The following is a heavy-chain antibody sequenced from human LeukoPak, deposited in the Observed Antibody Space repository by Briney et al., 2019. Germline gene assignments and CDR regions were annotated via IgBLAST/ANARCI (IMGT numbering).Heavy chain of an antibody. CDR3: ARTRYDYYDSSGEVSYYMDV. CDR2: IYTSGST. J-gene: IGHJ6*03. Sequence: SETLSLTCTVSGGSTSTYYWSWIRQPAGKGLEWIGRIYTSGSTNYNPSLKSRVTMSVDTSKNQFSLKLSSVTAADTAVYYCARTRYDYYDSSGEVSYYMDVWGKGTTVTISS. CDR1: GGSTSTYY. D-gene: IGHD3-22*01. V-gene: IGHV4-4*07.